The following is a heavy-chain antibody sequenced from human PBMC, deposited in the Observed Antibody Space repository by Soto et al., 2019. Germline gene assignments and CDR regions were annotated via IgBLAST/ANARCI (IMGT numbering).Heavy chain of an antibody. D-gene: IGHD3-16*01. V-gene: IGHV4-59*01. CDR1: GDSLHSYY. Sequence: SETLSLTCTVSGDSLHSYYWSWIRQPPGKGLEWIGYIYYSGSTNYNPSLKSRVTISVDTSKNQFSLKLSSVTAADTAVYYCARDPGGVAAPLGYYYYGMDVWGQGTTVTVSS. J-gene: IGHJ6*02. CDR3: ARDPGGVAAPLGYYYYGMDV. CDR2: IYYSGST.